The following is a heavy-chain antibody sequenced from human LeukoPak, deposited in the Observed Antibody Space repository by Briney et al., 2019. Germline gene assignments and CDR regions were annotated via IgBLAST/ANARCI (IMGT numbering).Heavy chain of an antibody. D-gene: IGHD6-19*01. CDR2: FDPEDDET. J-gene: IGHJ4*02. V-gene: IGHV1-24*01. CDR3: AAIRAVAKLFDY. Sequence: GASVKVSCKVSGYTLTELSIHWVRQAPGKGLEWMGGFDPEDDETIYAQKFQGRVTMTEDTSTDTAYMELSSLRPEDTAVYYCAAIRAVAKLFDYWGQGTLVTVSS. CDR1: GYTLTELS.